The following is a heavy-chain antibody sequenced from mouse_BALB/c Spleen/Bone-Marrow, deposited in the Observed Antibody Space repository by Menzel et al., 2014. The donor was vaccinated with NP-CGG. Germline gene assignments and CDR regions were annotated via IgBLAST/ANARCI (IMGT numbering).Heavy chain of an antibody. CDR2: IDPANGNT. CDR3: ARQEFAIYWYFDV. D-gene: IGHD1-3*01. CDR1: GFNIKDTY. J-gene: IGHJ1*01. V-gene: IGHV14-3*02. Sequence: EVMLVESGAELVKPGASVKLSCTASGFNIKDTYMHWVKQRPEQGLEWIGRIDPANGNTEYDPKFQGKATITTDTSSNTAYLQVSSLTSEDTAVYYCARQEFAIYWYFDVWGAGTTVTVSS.